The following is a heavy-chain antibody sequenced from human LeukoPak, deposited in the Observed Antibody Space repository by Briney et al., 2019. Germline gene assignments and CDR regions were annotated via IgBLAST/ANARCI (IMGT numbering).Heavy chain of an antibody. CDR2: IIPIFCTA. CDR3: ARELPAGYYGSGSYPAFDI. CDR1: GRPFSSYA. V-gene: IGHV1-69*01. D-gene: IGHD3-10*01. Sequence: SVKVSCKASGRPFSSYAISWVRQAPGQGLEWMGGIIPIFCTANYAQKFEGRTADESTSTAYMELSSLRSEDTAVYYCARELPAGYYGSGSYPAFDIWGQGTMVTVSS. J-gene: IGHJ3*02.